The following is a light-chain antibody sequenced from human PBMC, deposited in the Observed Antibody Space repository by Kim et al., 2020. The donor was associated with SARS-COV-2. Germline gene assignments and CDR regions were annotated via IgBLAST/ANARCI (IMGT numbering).Light chain of an antibody. CDR1: GSDLGAYNL. Sequence: QSALTQPASVSGSPGQSITISCTGTGSDLGAYNLVSWYQQHPGRAPKLIIYEVTKRTSGVSDRFSGSKSGNTASLTISGLQAEDEANYHCCSFTTGSTLIFGGGTQLTVL. J-gene: IGLJ2*01. V-gene: IGLV2-23*02. CDR3: CSFTTGSTLI. CDR2: EVT.